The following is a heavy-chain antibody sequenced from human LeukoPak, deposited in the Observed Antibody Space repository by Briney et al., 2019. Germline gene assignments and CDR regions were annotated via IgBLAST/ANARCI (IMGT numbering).Heavy chain of an antibody. Sequence: GGSLRLSCAASGFTFSSYGMHWVRLAPGKGLEWVAVISYDGSNKYYADSVKGRFTISRDNSKNTLYLQMNSLRAEDTAVYYCARDRANYYYMDVWGKGTTVTVSS. J-gene: IGHJ6*03. V-gene: IGHV3-30*19. CDR2: ISYDGSNK. CDR1: GFTFSSYG. CDR3: ARDRANYYYMDV.